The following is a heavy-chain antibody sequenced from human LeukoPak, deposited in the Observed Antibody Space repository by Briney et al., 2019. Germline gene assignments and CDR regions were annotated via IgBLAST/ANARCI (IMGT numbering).Heavy chain of an antibody. CDR3: ARGGSYYGY. V-gene: IGHV4-4*02. CDR1: GGSITNTNY. J-gene: IGHJ4*02. Sequence: SETLSLTCGVSGGSITNTNYWTWVRQPPGKGLEWIGEVNLQGSTNYNPSLMGRVAISVDTSENHISLQLTSVTAADTAVYYCARGGSYYGYWGQGTLVTVSS. CDR2: VNLQGST. D-gene: IGHD1-26*01.